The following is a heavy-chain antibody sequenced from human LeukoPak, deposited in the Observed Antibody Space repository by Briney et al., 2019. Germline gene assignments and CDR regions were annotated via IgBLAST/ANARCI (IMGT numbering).Heavy chain of an antibody. D-gene: IGHD2-15*01. CDR3: AKVAYCSGGSCYSLDY. CDR2: ISGSGGST. V-gene: IGHV3-23*01. J-gene: IGHJ4*02. CDR1: GFTFTIFG. Sequence: GGSLRLSCAASGFTFTIFGLNWVRQAPGKGLEWVSSISGSGGSTYSADSVKGRFTISRDNSKNTLYLQMNSLRAEDTAVYYCAKVAYCSGGSCYSLDYWGQGTLVTVSS.